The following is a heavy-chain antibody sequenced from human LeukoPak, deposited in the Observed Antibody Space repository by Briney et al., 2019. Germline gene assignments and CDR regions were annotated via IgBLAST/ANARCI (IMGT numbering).Heavy chain of an antibody. J-gene: IGHJ3*02. Sequence: SETLSLTCTVSGGSISSYYWSWIRQPPGKGLEWIGYIYTSGSINYNPSLKSRVTISVDTSKNQFSLKLSSVTAADTAVYYCARSTAYYDFWSGYYTGYAFDIWGQGTMVTVSS. D-gene: IGHD3-3*01. CDR2: IYTSGSI. CDR3: ARSTAYYDFWSGYYTGYAFDI. V-gene: IGHV4-4*09. CDR1: GGSISSYY.